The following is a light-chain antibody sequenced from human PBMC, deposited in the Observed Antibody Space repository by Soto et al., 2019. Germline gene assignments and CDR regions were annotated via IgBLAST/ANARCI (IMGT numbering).Light chain of an antibody. J-gene: IGKJ5*01. CDR1: QSVSSS. CDR2: GAS. V-gene: IGKV3-15*01. Sequence: EIVMTQSPATLSVSPGERATLSCRASQSVSSSLVWYQQKPGQAPRLLIYGASTRATGIPARFGGSGSGTDFTLTISSLQSEDFAVYYCQQYNDWPPITFGQGTRREIK. CDR3: QQYNDWPPIT.